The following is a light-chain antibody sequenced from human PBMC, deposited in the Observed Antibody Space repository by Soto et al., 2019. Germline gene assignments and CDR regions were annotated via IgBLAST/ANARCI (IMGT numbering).Light chain of an antibody. CDR2: DVT. V-gene: IGLV2-14*03. J-gene: IGLJ2*01. Sequence: QSALTQPASVSGSPGQLITISCTGTSRDIGAYDYVSWYQQHAGQAPRLIIYDVTERPSGISDRFSWTRSGNTASLTISGRWAEDEADYYCSSKRDMSTVLFAGGTKLTVL. CDR3: SSKRDMSTVL. CDR1: SRDIGAYDY.